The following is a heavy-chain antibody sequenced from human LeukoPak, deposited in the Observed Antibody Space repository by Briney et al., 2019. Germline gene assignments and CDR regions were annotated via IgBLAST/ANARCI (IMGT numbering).Heavy chain of an antibody. CDR1: GGSISSSSYY. D-gene: IGHD3-10*01. V-gene: IGHV4-39*01. CDR2: IYYSGST. CDR3: ARIPSGVRGVIYYYYMDV. Sequence: SSETLSLTCTVSGGSISSSSYYWGWIRQPPGKGLEWIGSIYYSGSTYYNPSLKSRVTISVDTSKNQFSLKLSSVTAADTAVYYCARIPSGVRGVIYYYYMDVWGKGTTVTISS. J-gene: IGHJ6*03.